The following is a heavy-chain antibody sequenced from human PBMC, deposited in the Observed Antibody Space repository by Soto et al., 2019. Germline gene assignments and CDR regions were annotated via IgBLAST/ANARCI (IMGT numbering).Heavy chain of an antibody. CDR2: ISAYNGNT. Sequence: ASVXVSCKASGYTFTSYGISWVRQAPGQGLEWMGWISAYNGNTNYAQKLQGRVTMTTDTSTSTAYTELRSLRSDDTAVYYCARDGYDSSGYYRTFDYWGQGTLVTVSS. CDR3: ARDGYDSSGYYRTFDY. CDR1: GYTFTSYG. J-gene: IGHJ4*02. V-gene: IGHV1-18*01. D-gene: IGHD3-22*01.